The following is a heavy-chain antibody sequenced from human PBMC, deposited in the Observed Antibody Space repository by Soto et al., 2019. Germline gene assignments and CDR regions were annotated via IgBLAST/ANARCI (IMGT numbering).Heavy chain of an antibody. CDR2: ISHDGNNK. D-gene: IGHD3-16*02. Sequence: PGGSLRLSCAASGFTFSSYGMHWVRQAPGKGLEWVAVISHDGNNKDYPDSVKGRFTISKDNSKNMLYLQISSLRPEDAAVYFCAKDPQYDYIWGNYRAGYYFDFWGQGTLVTVSS. J-gene: IGHJ4*02. CDR3: AKDPQYDYIWGNYRAGYYFDF. V-gene: IGHV3-30*18. CDR1: GFTFSSYG.